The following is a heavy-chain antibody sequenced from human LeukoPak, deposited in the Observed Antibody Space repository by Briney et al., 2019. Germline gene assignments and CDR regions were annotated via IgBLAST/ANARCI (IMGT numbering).Heavy chain of an antibody. D-gene: IGHD4-17*01. J-gene: IGHJ4*02. CDR3: AKGAYGDHPRYSDY. CDR2: ISSVVTTT. V-gene: IGHV3-23*01. CDR1: GFAFSSFA. Sequence: PRGSLRLSCPASGFAFSSFAINWVRHAPGKWLQWVSAISSVVTTTYYPDSLTGPFTLHRDNSRNTPYLQIDSLRTNHTAVSYCAKGAYGDHPRYSDYWGQGTLVIVSS.